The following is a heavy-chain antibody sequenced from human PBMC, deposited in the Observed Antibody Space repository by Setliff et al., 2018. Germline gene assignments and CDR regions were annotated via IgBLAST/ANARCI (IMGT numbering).Heavy chain of an antibody. V-gene: IGHV1-69*05. CDR1: GDSFSNYA. D-gene: IGHD5-12*01. Sequence: GASVKVSCKASGDSFSNYAISWVRQAPGQGLEWMGGIIPMFGTPAYTQKFQDRVTITTDESTSTAYMELNSLTSEDTAVYYCVRVGYGGNPWYFDLWGRGTLVTVSS. CDR2: IIPMFGTP. J-gene: IGHJ2*01. CDR3: VRVGYGGNPWYFDL.